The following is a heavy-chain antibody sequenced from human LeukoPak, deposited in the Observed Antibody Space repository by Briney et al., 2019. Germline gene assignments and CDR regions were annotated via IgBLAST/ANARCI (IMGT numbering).Heavy chain of an antibody. Sequence: PSETLSLTCTVSGGSISSRNYYWGWIRQPPGKGLEWIGSMYYGETTYRNPSLKSRVTISADTSKNQFSLKLSSVTAADTAVYYCVSQRRYSSGRRYIDYWGQGTLVPVSS. CDR2: MYYGETT. CDR1: GGSISSRNYY. J-gene: IGHJ4*02. V-gene: IGHV4-39*01. D-gene: IGHD6-19*01. CDR3: VSQRRYSSGRRYIDY.